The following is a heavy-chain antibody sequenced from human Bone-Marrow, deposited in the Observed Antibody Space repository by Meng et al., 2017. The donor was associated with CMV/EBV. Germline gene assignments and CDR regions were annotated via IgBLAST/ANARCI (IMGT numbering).Heavy chain of an antibody. CDR2: IYSHSSSS. V-gene: IGHV3-23*03. D-gene: IGHD6-13*01. Sequence: GESLKISCAASGFTFSLYAMSWVRQAPGKGPEWLSVIYSHSSSSYYADSVKGRFTISRDNSKNTLYLQMNSLRAEDTAVYYCARDNPGYSSSWYVPYYYGMDVWGQGTTVTVSS. J-gene: IGHJ6*02. CDR1: GFTFSLYA. CDR3: ARDNPGYSSSWYVPYYYGMDV.